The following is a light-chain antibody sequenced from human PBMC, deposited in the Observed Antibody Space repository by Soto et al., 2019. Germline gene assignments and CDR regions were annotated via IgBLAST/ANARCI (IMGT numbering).Light chain of an antibody. V-gene: IGKV3-20*01. CDR2: GAS. CDR3: QQYGSSLWT. CDR1: QSVSSN. Sequence: EIVMTQSTATLSVSPGERATLSCRASQSVSSNLAWYQQKPGQAPRLLIYGASNRATGIPDRFSGSGSGTDFTLTISRLEPEDFAVYYCQQYGSSLWTFGQGTKVDIK. J-gene: IGKJ1*01.